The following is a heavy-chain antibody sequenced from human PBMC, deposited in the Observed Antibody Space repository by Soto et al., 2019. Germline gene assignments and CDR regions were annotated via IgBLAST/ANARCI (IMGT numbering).Heavy chain of an antibody. CDR1: GFTFSDYY. CDR2: ISGSGSYT. Sequence: PGGSLRLSCVTSGFTFSDYYRGWVRQPPGKGLEWVSYISGSGSYTLYAASVKGRFTVSRDNSNNSLSLLMSSLRGEDTAIYYCVRDYSLYYGGRKEFGAFDIWGLGTVVTVSS. V-gene: IGHV3-11*06. J-gene: IGHJ3*02. D-gene: IGHD2-21*01. CDR3: VRDYSLYYGGRKEFGAFDI.